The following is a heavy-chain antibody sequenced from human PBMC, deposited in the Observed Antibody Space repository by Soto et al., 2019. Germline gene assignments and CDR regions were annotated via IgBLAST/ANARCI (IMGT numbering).Heavy chain of an antibody. CDR1: GYSFTSNW. CDR3: ARHQRDDASRKIDC. CDR2: INPADSDI. V-gene: IGHV5-51*01. J-gene: IGHJ4*02. Sequence: HGESLKISCQGSGYSFTSNWIGWVRQMPGKGLEWMGTINPADSDIKYSPSFQGQVTISADKSIGTAYLQWSSLKASDTAMYYCARHQRDDASRKIDCWGQGTLVTVSS. D-gene: IGHD3-16*01.